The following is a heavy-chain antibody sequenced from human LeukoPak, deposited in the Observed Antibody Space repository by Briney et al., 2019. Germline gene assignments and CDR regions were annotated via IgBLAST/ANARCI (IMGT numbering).Heavy chain of an antibody. V-gene: IGHV4-38-2*02. CDR3: ARDYDVLTAYPPTQLFDP. J-gene: IGHJ5*02. D-gene: IGHD3-9*01. Sequence: SETLSLTCTVSGYSISSGYFWGWIRPSPVKGLEWIGSIYPSGSTNYNPSLKSRVTMSVDTSKNQFSLKLNSVTAADTAVYYCARDYDVLTAYPPTQLFDPWGQGTLVTVSS. CDR1: GYSISSGYF. CDR2: IYPSGST.